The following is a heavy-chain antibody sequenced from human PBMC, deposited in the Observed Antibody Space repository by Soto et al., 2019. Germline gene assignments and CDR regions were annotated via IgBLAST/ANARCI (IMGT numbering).Heavy chain of an antibody. CDR3: SITMVRGVISPPAYYYYYGMDV. CDR1: GYSFTSYW. Sequence: GESLKISCKGSGYSFTSYWISWVRQMPGKGLEWMGRIDPSDSYTNYSPSFQGHVTISADKSISPAYLQWSSLKASDTAMYYCSITMVRGVISPPAYYYYYGMDVWGQGTTVTVSS. D-gene: IGHD3-10*01. J-gene: IGHJ6*02. CDR2: IDPSDSYT. V-gene: IGHV5-10-1*01.